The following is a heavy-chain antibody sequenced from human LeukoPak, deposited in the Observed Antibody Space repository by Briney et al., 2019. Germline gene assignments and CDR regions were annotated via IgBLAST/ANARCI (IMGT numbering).Heavy chain of an antibody. Sequence: SETLSLTCTVSGGSISSGSYYWSWIRQPAGKGLEWIGRIYTSGSTNYSPSLKSRVTMSVDTSKNQFSLKLSSVTAADTAVNYCAREDSTRPRIDYWGQGTLVTVSS. CDR2: IYTSGST. CDR3: AREDSTRPRIDY. V-gene: IGHV4-61*02. CDR1: GGSISSGSYY. D-gene: IGHD5-18*01. J-gene: IGHJ4*02.